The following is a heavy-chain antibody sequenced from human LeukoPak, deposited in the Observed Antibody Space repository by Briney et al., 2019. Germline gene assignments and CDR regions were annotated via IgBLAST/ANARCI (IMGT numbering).Heavy chain of an antibody. CDR3: VGSRVRITLSGMDA. Sequence: PGGSLRLSCAASGFTFSSYSMNWVRQAPGKGLELVSSISSSSSYIDYADSVKGRFTISRDNAKNSLYLQMNSLRAEDTALNYWVGSRVRITLSGMDAGG. CDR1: GFTFSSYS. V-gene: IGHV3-21*01. J-gene: IGHJ6*02. CDR2: ISSSSSYI. D-gene: IGHD3-9*01.